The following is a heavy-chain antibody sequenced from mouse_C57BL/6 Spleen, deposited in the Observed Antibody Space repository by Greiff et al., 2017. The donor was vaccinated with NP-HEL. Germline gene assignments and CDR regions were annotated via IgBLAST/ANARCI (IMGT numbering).Heavy chain of an antibody. CDR2: ISGGGGNT. CDR1: GFTFSSYT. V-gene: IGHV5-9*01. D-gene: IGHD2-4*01. Sequence: EVQLVESGGGLVKPGGSLKLSCAASGFTFSSYTMSWVRQTPEKRLEWVATISGGGGNTYYPDSVKGRFTISRDNAKNTLYLQMSSLRSEDTALYYCARHRAYYDFDYWGQGTTLTVSS. J-gene: IGHJ2*01. CDR3: ARHRAYYDFDY.